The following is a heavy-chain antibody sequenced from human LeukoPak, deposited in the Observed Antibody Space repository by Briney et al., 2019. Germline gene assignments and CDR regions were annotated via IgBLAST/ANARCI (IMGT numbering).Heavy chain of an antibody. CDR3: THHYGDYPYFFDY. J-gene: IGHJ4*02. V-gene: IGHV3-23*01. Sequence: GGTLRLSCAGYGFTFSNHGMNWVRQAAGKGLEWVSGISPSGDITYYVDSVKGRFTISRDNSKNTFYLQMNSLRAEDTAVYYCTHHYGDYPYFFDYWGQGTLVTVSS. CDR1: GFTFSNHG. CDR2: ISPSGDIT. D-gene: IGHD4-17*01.